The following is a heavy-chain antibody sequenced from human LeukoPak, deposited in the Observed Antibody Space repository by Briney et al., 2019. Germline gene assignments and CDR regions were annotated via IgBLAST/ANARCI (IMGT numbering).Heavy chain of an antibody. J-gene: IGHJ5*02. V-gene: IGHV4-34*01. CDR2: INRSGST. D-gene: IGHD3-10*01. CDR1: GGSFSGYY. CDR3: ARTPHYYGSGSYYRYNWFDP. Sequence: SETLSLTCAVYGGSFSGYYWSWIRQPPGKGLEWIGEINRSGSTNYNPSLKSRVTISVDTSKNQFSLKLSSVTAADTAVYYCARTPHYYGSGSYYRYNWFDPWGQGTLVTVSS.